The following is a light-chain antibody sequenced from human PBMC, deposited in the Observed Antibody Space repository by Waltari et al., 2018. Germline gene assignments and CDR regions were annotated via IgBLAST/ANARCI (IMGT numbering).Light chain of an antibody. CDR3: QQYNNWAPWT. J-gene: IGKJ1*01. CDR2: GAS. CDR1: QTIRSN. V-gene: IGKV3-15*01. Sequence: ETVMTQSPATLSVSPGETATLSCRASQTIRSNLAWYQQKPGQAPRLLIHGASTRAIGIPDRFSGSGSGTQFTLTISSLQSEDFAVYYCQQYNNWAPWTFGQGTKVEIK.